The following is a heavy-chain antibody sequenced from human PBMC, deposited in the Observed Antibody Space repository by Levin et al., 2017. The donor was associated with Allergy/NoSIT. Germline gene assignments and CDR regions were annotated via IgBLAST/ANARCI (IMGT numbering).Heavy chain of an antibody. CDR2: INPSGGST. Sequence: ASVKVSCKASGYTFTSYYMHWVRQAPGQGLEWMGIINPSGGSTSYAQKFQGRVTMTRDTSTSTVYMELSSLRSEDTAVYYCARGSRLRDGYNHFDYWGQGTLVTVSS. V-gene: IGHV1-46*01. D-gene: IGHD5-24*01. CDR1: GYTFTSYY. CDR3: ARGSRLRDGYNHFDY. J-gene: IGHJ4*02.